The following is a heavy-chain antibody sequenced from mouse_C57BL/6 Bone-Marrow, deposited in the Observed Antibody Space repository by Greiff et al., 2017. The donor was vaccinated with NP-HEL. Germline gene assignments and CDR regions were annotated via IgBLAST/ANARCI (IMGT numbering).Heavy chain of an antibody. Sequence: EVQRVESGGGLVQSGRSLRLSCATSGFTFSDFYMEWVRQAPGKGLEWIAASRNKANDYTTEYSASVKGRFIVSRDTSQSILYLQMNALRAEDTAIYHCARDYSNAMDYWGKGTSVTVSS. V-gene: IGHV7-1*01. CDR3: ARDYSNAMDY. J-gene: IGHJ4*01. CDR2: SRNKANDYTT. CDR1: GFTFSDFY. D-gene: IGHD2-5*01.